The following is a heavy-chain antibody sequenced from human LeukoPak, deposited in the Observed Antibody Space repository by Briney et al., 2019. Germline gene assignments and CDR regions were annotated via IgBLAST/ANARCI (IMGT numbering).Heavy chain of an antibody. Sequence: GGSLRLSCAASGFTFSSYSMNWVRQAPGKGLEWVSSISSSSSYIYYADSVKGRFTISRDNAKNSLYLQMNSLRVEDTAVYYCARDLFTTMGPYYFDYWGQGTLVTVSS. J-gene: IGHJ4*02. D-gene: IGHD5-18*01. V-gene: IGHV3-21*01. CDR1: GFTFSSYS. CDR3: ARDLFTTMGPYYFDY. CDR2: ISSSSSYI.